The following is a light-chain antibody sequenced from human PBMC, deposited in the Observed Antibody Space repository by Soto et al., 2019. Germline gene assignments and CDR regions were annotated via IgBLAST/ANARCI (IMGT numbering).Light chain of an antibody. CDR1: QSISTL. Sequence: DIEMTQSPSTLSASVGSRVTITCRASQSISTLLAWYQQKPGTAPKLLIYDASRSERGVPARFSGRGSGTEFTLTITSLQPDDFATYCCQQYDSYVVTFVGGTKVEI. CDR3: QQYDSYVVT. V-gene: IGKV1-5*01. CDR2: DAS. J-gene: IGKJ4*01.